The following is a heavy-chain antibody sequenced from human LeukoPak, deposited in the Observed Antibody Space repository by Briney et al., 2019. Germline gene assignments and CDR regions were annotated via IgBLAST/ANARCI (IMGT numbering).Heavy chain of an antibody. D-gene: IGHD5-12*01. CDR1: GGSFSGYY. CDR2: INHSGST. Sequence: KPSETLSLTCAVYGGSFSGYYWSWIRQPPGKGLEWIGEINHSGSTNYNPSLKSRVTISVDTSKNQFSLKLSSVTAADTAVYYCARDGYSGYVRLPHYYYYGMDVWGQGTTVTVSS. V-gene: IGHV4-34*01. J-gene: IGHJ6*02. CDR3: ARDGYSGYVRLPHYYYYGMDV.